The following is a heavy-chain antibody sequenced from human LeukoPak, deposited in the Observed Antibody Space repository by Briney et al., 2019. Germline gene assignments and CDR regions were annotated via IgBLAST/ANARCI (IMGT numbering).Heavy chain of an antibody. J-gene: IGHJ6*04. Sequence: GGSLRLSCAASGFTFSDYYMSWIRQAPGKGLEWVANIKQDGSEKYYVDSVKGRFTISRDNAKNSLYLQMNSLRVEDTAVYYCARDSGRYGYYMDVWGKGTTVTVSS. CDR2: IKQDGSEK. CDR3: ARDSGRYGYYMDV. CDR1: GFTFSDYY. D-gene: IGHD1-26*01. V-gene: IGHV3-7*01.